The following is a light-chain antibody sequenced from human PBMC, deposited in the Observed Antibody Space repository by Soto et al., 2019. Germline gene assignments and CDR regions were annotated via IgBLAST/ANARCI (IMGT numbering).Light chain of an antibody. CDR3: ATWDDSLNGFYV. CDR1: SSNIGSNT. J-gene: IGLJ1*01. V-gene: IGLV1-44*01. Sequence: QSVLTQPPSASGTPGQRVTISCSGSSSNIGSNTVNWYQQLPGTAPKLLIHANNQRPSGVPDRFSGSKSGTSASLAISGLRSDDEADYFCATWDDSLNGFYVFGTGTKVTVL. CDR2: ANN.